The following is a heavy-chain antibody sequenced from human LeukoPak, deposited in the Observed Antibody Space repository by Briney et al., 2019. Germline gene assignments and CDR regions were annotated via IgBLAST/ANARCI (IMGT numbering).Heavy chain of an antibody. Sequence: SETLSLTCTVSGGSISSHYWSWIRQPPGKGLEWIGYIYYGGSTNYNPSLKSRVTISVDTSKNQFSLKLSSVTAADTAVYYCARVVSGYDWGLDYWGQGTLVTVSS. CDR3: ARVVSGYDWGLDY. D-gene: IGHD5-12*01. CDR2: IYYGGST. V-gene: IGHV4-59*11. J-gene: IGHJ4*02. CDR1: GGSISSHY.